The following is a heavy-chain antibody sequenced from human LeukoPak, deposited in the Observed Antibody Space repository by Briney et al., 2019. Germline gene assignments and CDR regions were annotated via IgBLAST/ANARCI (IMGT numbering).Heavy chain of an antibody. CDR2: IWYDGSNK. D-gene: IGHD3-22*01. J-gene: IGHJ4*02. V-gene: IGHV3-33*01. Sequence: GGSLRLSCAASGFTFRTYGMHWVRQAPGKGLEWAAVIWYDGSNKYYADSVKGRFTISRDNSKNTLYLQMNSLRADDTAVYNCARGTRYDSSGYYSQDLDYWGQGTLVTVSS. CDR3: ARGTRYDSSGYYSQDLDY. CDR1: GFTFRTYG.